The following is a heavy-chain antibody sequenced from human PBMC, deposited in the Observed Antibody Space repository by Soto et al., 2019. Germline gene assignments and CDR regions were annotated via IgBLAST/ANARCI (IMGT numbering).Heavy chain of an antibody. D-gene: IGHD3-22*01. CDR2: IYYSGST. V-gene: IGHV4-30-4*01. J-gene: IGHJ5*02. CDR1: GGSISSGDYY. CDR3: ARVGRTYYYDSSGYNWFDP. Sequence: SETLSLTCTVSGGSISSGDYYWSWIRQPPGKGLEWIGYIYYSGSTYYNPSLKSRLTISVDTSNNQFSLKLSSVTAADTAVYHCARVGRTYYYDSSGYNWFDPWGQGNLVTVSS.